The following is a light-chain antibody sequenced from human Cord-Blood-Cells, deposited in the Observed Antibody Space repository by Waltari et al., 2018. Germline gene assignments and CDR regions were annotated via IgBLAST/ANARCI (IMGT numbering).Light chain of an antibody. CDR1: AFPKQY. V-gene: IGLV3-25*03. CDR2: KDS. CDR3: QSADSSGTYPV. Sequence: SYELTQPPSVSVSPGQTARITCSGDAFPKQYAYWYQQKPGQAPVLVIYKDSERPSGIPERFSGSSSGTTVTLTISRVQAEDEADYYCQSADSSGTYPVFGGGTKLTVL. J-gene: IGLJ2*01.